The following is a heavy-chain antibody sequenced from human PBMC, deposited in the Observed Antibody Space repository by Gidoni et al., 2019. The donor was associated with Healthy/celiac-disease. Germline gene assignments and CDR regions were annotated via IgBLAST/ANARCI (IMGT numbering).Heavy chain of an antibody. CDR2: INPNSGGT. CDR3: ARTDYSNYPLRRYGAFDI. CDR1: GYTFTGYY. Sequence: QVQLVQSGAEVTKPGASVKVSCKASGYTFTGYYMHWVRQAPGPGLEWMGWINPNSGGTNYAQKFQGRVTMTRDTSISTAYMELSRLRSDDTAVYYCARTDYSNYPLRRYGAFDIWGQGTMVTVSS. J-gene: IGHJ3*02. V-gene: IGHV1-2*02. D-gene: IGHD4-4*01.